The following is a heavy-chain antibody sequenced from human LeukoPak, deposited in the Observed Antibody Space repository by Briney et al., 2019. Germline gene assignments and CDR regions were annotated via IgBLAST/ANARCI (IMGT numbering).Heavy chain of an antibody. CDR2: INHSGST. J-gene: IGHJ5*02. Sequence: SETLSLTCAVYGGSFSGYYWDWIRQPPGKGLEWIGEINHSGSTYYNPSLKSRVTISVDTSKNQFSLKLSSVTAADTAVYYCARDAIVVVVVAATRSIYDWFDPWGQGTLVTVSS. CDR1: GGSFSGYY. D-gene: IGHD2-15*01. CDR3: ARDAIVVVVVAATRSIYDWFDP. V-gene: IGHV4-34*01.